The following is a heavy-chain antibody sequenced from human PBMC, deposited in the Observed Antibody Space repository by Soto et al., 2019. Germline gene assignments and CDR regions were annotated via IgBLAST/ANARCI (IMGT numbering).Heavy chain of an antibody. Sequence: GVSLRLSCEGSGFTFSSIAMTWVRLAPGKGLEWVSGISGSGETTYYADSVKGRFTISRDNSKNTLYLQMSSLRVEDTAVYYCANFHGSGSYYNPGPYWGQGTQVTVSS. J-gene: IGHJ4*02. CDR1: GFTFSSIA. D-gene: IGHD3-10*01. CDR2: ISGSGETT. V-gene: IGHV3-23*01. CDR3: ANFHGSGSYYNPGPY.